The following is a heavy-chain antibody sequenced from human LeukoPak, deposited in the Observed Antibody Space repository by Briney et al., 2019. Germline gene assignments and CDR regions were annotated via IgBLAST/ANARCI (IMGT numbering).Heavy chain of an antibody. Sequence: GRSLRLSCAASGFTFSSYAMHWVRQAPGKGLEWVAVISYDGSNKYYADSVKGRFTISRDNSKNTLYLQMNSLRAEDTAVYYCARDKRIVVVPAAIPDNWFDPWGQGTLVTVSS. CDR3: ARDKRIVVVPAAIPDNWFDP. D-gene: IGHD2-2*02. J-gene: IGHJ5*02. V-gene: IGHV3-30-3*01. CDR1: GFTFSSYA. CDR2: ISYDGSNK.